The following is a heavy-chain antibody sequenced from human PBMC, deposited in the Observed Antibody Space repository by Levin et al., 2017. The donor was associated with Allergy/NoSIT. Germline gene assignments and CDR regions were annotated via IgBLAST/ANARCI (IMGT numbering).Heavy chain of an antibody. V-gene: IGHV4-34*01. CDR2: IHHSGTI. Sequence: SQTLSLTCAASGGSFSDYFWTWIRQTPGKGLEWIGEIHHSGTINHNPSLKSRVTLSIDTSKNQLSLRLNSVTAADTGIYYCARVRVGGYSAYGKFDYWGQGALVSVSS. CDR1: GGSFSDYF. D-gene: IGHD5-12*01. J-gene: IGHJ4*02. CDR3: ARVRVGGYSAYGKFDY.